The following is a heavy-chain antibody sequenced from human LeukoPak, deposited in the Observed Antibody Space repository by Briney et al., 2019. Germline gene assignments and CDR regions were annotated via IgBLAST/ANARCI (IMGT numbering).Heavy chain of an antibody. J-gene: IGHJ3*02. CDR2: IYYSGST. D-gene: IGHD4-17*01. Sequence: SETLSLTCTVSGGSISSSSYYWGWIRQPPGKGLEWIGSIYYSGSTYYNPSLKSRVTISVDTSKNQFSLKLTSVTAADTAVYFCARDPTTVTKGLDIWGQGTMVTVSS. V-gene: IGHV4-39*07. CDR1: GGSISSSSYY. CDR3: ARDPTTVTKGLDI.